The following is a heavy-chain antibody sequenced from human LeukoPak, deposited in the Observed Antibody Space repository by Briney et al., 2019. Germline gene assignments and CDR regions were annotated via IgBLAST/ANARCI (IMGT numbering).Heavy chain of an antibody. V-gene: IGHV3-48*04. CDR1: GFTFSSHA. D-gene: IGHD3-22*01. J-gene: IGHJ3*02. CDR2: ISSSGSTI. Sequence: GGSLRLSCAASGFTFSSHAMSWVRQAPGKGLEWVSYISSSGSTIYYADSVKGRFTISRDSAKNSLYLQMNSLRAEDTAVYYCARDPSYYYDSSGVGAFDIWGQGTMVTVSS. CDR3: ARDPSYYYDSSGVGAFDI.